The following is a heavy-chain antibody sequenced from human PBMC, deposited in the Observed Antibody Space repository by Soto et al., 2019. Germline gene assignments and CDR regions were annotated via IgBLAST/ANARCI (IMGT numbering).Heavy chain of an antibody. Sequence: QVQLVESGGGVVQPGRSLRLSCAASGFTFSSYGMHWVRQAPGKGLEWVAVIWYDGSNKYYADSVKGRFTISRDNSKNTLYLQMNSLRAEYTAVYYCARLANDYGDYESLDYGGQGTLVTVSS. D-gene: IGHD4-17*01. CDR3: ARLANDYGDYESLDY. CDR1: GFTFSSYG. J-gene: IGHJ4*02. V-gene: IGHV3-33*01. CDR2: IWYDGSNK.